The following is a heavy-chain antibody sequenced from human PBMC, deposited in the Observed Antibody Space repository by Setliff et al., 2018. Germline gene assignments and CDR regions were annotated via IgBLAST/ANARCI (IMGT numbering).Heavy chain of an antibody. D-gene: IGHD6-13*01. CDR2: IWYEGSNK. J-gene: IGHJ6*04. CDR1: GFTFSSYG. V-gene: IGHV3-33*01. Sequence: GGSLRLSCAASGFTFSSYGMHWVRQAPGKGLEWVAVIWYEGSNKYYADSVKGRFSVSRDNSRNTVFLQMTGLRAEDTAVYYCARAKMEESGKAQAGMDVWGKGTTVTGSS. CDR3: ARAKMEESGKAQAGMDV.